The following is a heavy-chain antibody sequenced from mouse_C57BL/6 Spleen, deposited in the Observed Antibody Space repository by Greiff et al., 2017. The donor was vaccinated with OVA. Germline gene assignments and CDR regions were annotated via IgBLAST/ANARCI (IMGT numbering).Heavy chain of an antibody. V-gene: IGHV1-26*01. D-gene: IGHD1-1*01. CDR1: GYTFTDYY. CDR3: ARRARYYGSSYGYFDY. CDR2: INPNNGGT. J-gene: IGHJ2*01. Sequence: EVQLQQSGPELVKPGASVKISCKASGYTFTDYYMNWVKQSHGKSLEWIGDINPNNGGTSYNQKFKGKATLTVDKSSSTAYMELRSLTSEDSAVYYCARRARYYGSSYGYFDYWGKGTTLTVSS.